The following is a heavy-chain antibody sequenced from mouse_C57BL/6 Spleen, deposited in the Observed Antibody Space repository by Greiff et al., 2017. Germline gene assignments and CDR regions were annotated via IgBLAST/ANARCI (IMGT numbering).Heavy chain of an antibody. V-gene: IGHV3-6*01. CDR1: GYSITSGYY. CDR2: ISYDGSN. J-gene: IGHJ4*01. Sequence: EVQLQQSGPGLVKPSQSLSLTCSVTGYSITSGYYWNWIRQFPRNKLEWMGYISYDGSNNYNPSLKNRIPITRDTSKNQFFLKLNSVTTEDTATYYCAREGDYYAMDYWGQGTSVTVSS. CDR3: AREGDYYAMDY.